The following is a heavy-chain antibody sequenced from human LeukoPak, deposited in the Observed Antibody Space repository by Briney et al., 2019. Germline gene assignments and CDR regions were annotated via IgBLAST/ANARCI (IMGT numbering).Heavy chain of an antibody. CDR1: GFTFSSYT. V-gene: IGHV3-23*01. CDR3: AKLYSSSSYFDY. J-gene: IGHJ4*02. CDR2: VSGSGGNI. Sequence: GGSLRLSCEASGFTFSSYTMSWVRQAPGKGLEWVSGVSGSGGNIHYADSVKGRFTISRDNSKNTLYLQMNSLRAEDTAVYYCAKLYSSSSYFDYWGQGTLVTVSS. D-gene: IGHD6-6*01.